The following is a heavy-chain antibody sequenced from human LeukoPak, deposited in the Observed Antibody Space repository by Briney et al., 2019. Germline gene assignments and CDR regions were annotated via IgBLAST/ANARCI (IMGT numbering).Heavy chain of an antibody. CDR3: ARSYFDVLTNYYMWLAP. V-gene: IGHV1-2*02. Sequence: ASVKVSCKASGYTFTGYYIHWVRQAPGQGLEWMGWINLNSGDTYYAQNFQDRVTMTGDTSTSTAYLELSSLRSDDTAVFYCARSYFDVLTNYYMWLAPWGQGTLVTVSS. CDR2: INLNSGDT. J-gene: IGHJ5*02. D-gene: IGHD3-9*01. CDR1: GYTFTGYY.